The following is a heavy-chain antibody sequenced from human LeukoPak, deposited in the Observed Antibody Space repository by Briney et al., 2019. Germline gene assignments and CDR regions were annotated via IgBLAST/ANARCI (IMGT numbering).Heavy chain of an antibody. V-gene: IGHV1-8*01. CDR1: GYTFTSYD. CDR2: MNPNSGNI. D-gene: IGHD4-23*01. J-gene: IGHJ4*02. Sequence: ASVKVSCKASGYTFTSYDINWVRQATGQGLEYMGWMNPNSGNIEYAQKFQGRVTMTGDTSISTAYMELSSLRSEDTAVYYCARRTEHGNDYWGQGTLVTVSS. CDR3: ARRTEHGNDY.